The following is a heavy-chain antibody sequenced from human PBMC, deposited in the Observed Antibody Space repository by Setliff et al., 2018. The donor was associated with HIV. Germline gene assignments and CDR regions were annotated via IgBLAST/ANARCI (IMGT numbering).Heavy chain of an antibody. Sequence: ASVKVSCKASGGTFSSYAISWVRHVPGQGLEWMGGVVPMFGTKTYAQKFQGRLMFTTDDSTTTIYMELKNLRSEGTATYYCARPAADAAYSRNYHFYMDLWAKGTTVTV. J-gene: IGHJ6*03. V-gene: IGHV1-69*05. CDR3: ARPAADAAYSRNYHFYMDL. D-gene: IGHD4-4*01. CDR2: VVPMFGTK. CDR1: GGTFSSYA.